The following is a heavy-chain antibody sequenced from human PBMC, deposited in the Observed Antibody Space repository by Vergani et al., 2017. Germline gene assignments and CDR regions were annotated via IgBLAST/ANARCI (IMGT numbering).Heavy chain of an antibody. CDR1: GFTFSSYA. CDR2: ISYDGSNK. V-gene: IGHV3-30*04. CDR3: ARSGGLTDAFDI. J-gene: IGHJ3*02. D-gene: IGHD4-23*01. Sequence: QVQLVESGGGVVQPGRSLRLSCAASGFTFSSYAMHWVRQAPGKGLAWVAVISYDGSNKYYADSVKGRFTISRDNSKNTLYLQMNSLRAEDTAVYYCARSGGLTDAFDIWGQGTMVTVSS.